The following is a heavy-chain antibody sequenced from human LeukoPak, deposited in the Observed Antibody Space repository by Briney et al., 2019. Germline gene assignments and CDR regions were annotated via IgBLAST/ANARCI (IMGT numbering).Heavy chain of an antibody. J-gene: IGHJ4*02. V-gene: IGHV3-73*01. CDR1: GFTFSGSA. Sequence: GGSLRLSCAASGFTFSGSAMHWVRQASGKGLEWVGRIRSKANSYATAYAVSVKGRFTISRDDSKNTAYLQMNSLKTEDTAVYYCTSDIGYDYVWGPVAFDYWGQGTLVTVSS. CDR2: IRSKANSYAT. D-gene: IGHD3-16*01. CDR3: TSDIGYDYVWGPVAFDY.